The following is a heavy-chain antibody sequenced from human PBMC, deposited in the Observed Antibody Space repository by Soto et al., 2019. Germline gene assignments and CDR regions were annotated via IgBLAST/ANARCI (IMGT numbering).Heavy chain of an antibody. D-gene: IGHD2-2*01. CDR1: GFTFSSYW. Sequence: EVQLVESGGGLVQPGGSLRLSCGASGFTFSSYWMTWVRQAPGKGLDWVAKIKEDGSQNYYVDSVKGRCTISRDIAKNSLYLQMNSLRAEDTAVSYWARGGGYCGTTTSCYAVGGYWGQGTLVTVSS. CDR3: ARGGGYCGTTTSCYAVGGY. CDR2: IKEDGSQN. V-gene: IGHV3-7*01. J-gene: IGHJ4*02.